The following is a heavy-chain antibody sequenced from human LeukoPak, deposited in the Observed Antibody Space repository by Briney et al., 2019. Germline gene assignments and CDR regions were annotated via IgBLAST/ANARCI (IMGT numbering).Heavy chain of an antibody. Sequence: TGGSLRLPCAASGFTFSSYGMHWVRQAPGKGLEWVAVIWYDGSNKYYADSVKGRFTISRDNAKNSLYLQMNSLRAEDTAVYYCAYSRNAFDIWGQGTMVTVSS. J-gene: IGHJ3*02. V-gene: IGHV3-33*03. D-gene: IGHD2-15*01. CDR3: AYSRNAFDI. CDR2: IWYDGSNK. CDR1: GFTFSSYG.